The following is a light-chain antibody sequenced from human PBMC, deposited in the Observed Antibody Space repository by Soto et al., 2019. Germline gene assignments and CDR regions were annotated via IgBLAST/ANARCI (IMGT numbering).Light chain of an antibody. CDR3: AAWDDSVSGPNYV. Sequence: QSVLTQPPSASGTPGQTVSISCSESSSNIGSNYVSWYQQLPGTAPKLLIYRNNQRPSGVPERFSGSKSGTSASLAISGLRSEDEADYYCAAWDDSVSGPNYVFGTGTKVTVL. V-gene: IGLV1-47*01. CDR2: RNN. J-gene: IGLJ1*01. CDR1: SSNIGSNY.